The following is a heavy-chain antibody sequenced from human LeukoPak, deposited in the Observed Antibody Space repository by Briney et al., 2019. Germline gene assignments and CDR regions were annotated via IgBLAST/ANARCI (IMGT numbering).Heavy chain of an antibody. D-gene: IGHD5-18*01. J-gene: IGHJ4*02. CDR1: GFTFDDYA. V-gene: IGHV3-9*01. CDR2: ISWNSGSI. CDR3: AKDTQYSLGAGLADY. Sequence: SLRLSCAASGFTFDDYAMHWVRQAPGKGLEWVSGISWNSGSIGYADSVKGRFTISRDNAKNSLYLQMNSLRAEDTALYYCAKDTQYSLGAGLADYWGQGTLVTVSS.